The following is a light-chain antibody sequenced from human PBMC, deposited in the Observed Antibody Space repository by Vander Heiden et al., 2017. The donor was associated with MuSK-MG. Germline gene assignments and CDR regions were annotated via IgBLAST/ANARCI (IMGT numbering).Light chain of an antibody. J-gene: IGKJ2*01. Sequence: QITRFPSSLSASVGDRVTITCQASQDINNYVNWYQQKPGKAPKLLIFDVSNLHTGLPERLSGSESWTDFTFSIHSTQPEGFGPYHCGQDDKEPHTLGQGTRLEIK. V-gene: IGKV1-33*01. CDR3: GQDDKEPHT. CDR1: QDINNY. CDR2: DVS.